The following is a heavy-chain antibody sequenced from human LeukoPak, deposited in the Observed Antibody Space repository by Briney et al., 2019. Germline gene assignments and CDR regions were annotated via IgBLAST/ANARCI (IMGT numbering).Heavy chain of an antibody. CDR1: GYTFTSYD. V-gene: IGHV1-8*01. J-gene: IGHJ5*02. D-gene: IGHD6-13*01. CDR2: MNPNSGST. CDR3: ARDKAAARITNWFDP. Sequence: ASVKVSCKASGYTFTSYDINWVRQATGQGLEWMGWMNPNSGSTSYAQKFQGRVTMTRDTSTSTVYMELSSLRSEDTAVYYCARDKAAARITNWFDPWGQGTLVTVSS.